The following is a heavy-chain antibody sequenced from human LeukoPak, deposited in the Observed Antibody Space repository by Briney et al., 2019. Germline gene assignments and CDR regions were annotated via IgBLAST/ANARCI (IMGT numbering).Heavy chain of an antibody. CDR2: INGDGSTT. D-gene: IGHD3-10*01. V-gene: IGHV3-74*01. CDR3: AEAASVRGVSY. J-gene: IGHJ4*02. CDR1: GFTFSSYW. Sequence: GGSLRLSCAASGFTFSSYWMHWVRQAPGKRPLWVSHINGDGSTTNYADSVKGRFTISRDNAKNTLYLQMNSLRAEDTAVYYCAEAASVRGVSYWGQGTLVTVSS.